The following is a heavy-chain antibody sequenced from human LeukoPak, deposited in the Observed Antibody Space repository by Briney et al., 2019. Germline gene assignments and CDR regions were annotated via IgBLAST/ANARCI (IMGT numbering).Heavy chain of an antibody. Sequence: PGGSLRLCCAASGFAFSRYWMHWIRQAPGKGLVWVSAIYTDGTTKRYADSVKGRFTISRDNAKNTLYLQMNSLSVEDTAVYYCASLVVTDDWAFDIWGQGTMVTVSS. J-gene: IGHJ3*02. CDR3: ASLVVTDDWAFDI. D-gene: IGHD2-21*02. V-gene: IGHV3-74*01. CDR2: IYTDGTTK. CDR1: GFAFSRYW.